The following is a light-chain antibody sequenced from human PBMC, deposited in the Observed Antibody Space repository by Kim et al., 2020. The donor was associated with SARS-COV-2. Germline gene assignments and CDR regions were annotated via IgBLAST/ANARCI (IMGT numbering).Light chain of an antibody. Sequence: ASVGDRVTIPCRASQSISNYLAWYQQKPGKVPKLLIYAASTLQSGVPSRFSGSGSGTEFTLTISSLQPEDVATYYCQKYNSAPLTFGQGTKVDIK. V-gene: IGKV1-27*01. CDR1: QSISNY. J-gene: IGKJ1*01. CDR3: QKYNSAPLT. CDR2: AAS.